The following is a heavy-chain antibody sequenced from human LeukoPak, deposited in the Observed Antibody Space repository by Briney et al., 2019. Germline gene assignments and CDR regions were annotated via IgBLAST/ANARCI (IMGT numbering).Heavy chain of an antibody. D-gene: IGHD2-15*01. Sequence: ASVKVSCKASGYTFTSYDINWVRQAPGQGLEWMGWINPNSGGTNYAQKFQGRVTMTRDTSISTAYMELSRLRSDDTAVYYCASDRDIVAPNGVWGQGTMVTVSS. CDR2: INPNSGGT. CDR3: ASDRDIVAPNGV. CDR1: GYTFTSYD. J-gene: IGHJ3*01. V-gene: IGHV1-2*02.